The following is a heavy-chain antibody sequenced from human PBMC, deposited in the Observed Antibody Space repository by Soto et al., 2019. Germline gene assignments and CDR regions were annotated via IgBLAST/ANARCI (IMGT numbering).Heavy chain of an antibody. J-gene: IGHJ5*02. CDR2: IYYSGST. CDR1: GGSISSGDYY. Sequence: KPSETLSLTCTVSGGSISSGDYYWSWIRQPPGKGLEWIGYIYYSGSTYYNPSLKSRVTVSVDTSKNQFSLKLSSVTAADTAVYYCATVLRDMVRGVTPPWGQGTLVTVSS. D-gene: IGHD3-10*01. CDR3: ATVLRDMVRGVTPP. V-gene: IGHV4-30-4*01.